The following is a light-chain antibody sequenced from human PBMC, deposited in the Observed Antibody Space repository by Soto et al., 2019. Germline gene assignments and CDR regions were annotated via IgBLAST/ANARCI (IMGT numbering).Light chain of an antibody. J-gene: IGKJ3*01. V-gene: IGKV3-20*01. Sequence: IVLTQSPGTLSLSPGERATLSCRASQSVSNNYLAWYQQKPGQAPRLLISGASNRATGIPDRFSGSGSGTDFTLAIIRLEPEDFAVYYCQQYGTSPFTFGPGTKVDLK. CDR2: GAS. CDR1: QSVSNNY. CDR3: QQYGTSPFT.